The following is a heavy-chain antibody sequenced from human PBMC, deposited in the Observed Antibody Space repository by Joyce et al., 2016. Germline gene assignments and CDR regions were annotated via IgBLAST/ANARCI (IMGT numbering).Heavy chain of an antibody. CDR3: ARLYGSGNYCFDY. CDR1: GASISSSSYY. Sequence: QLQLQESGPGLVKPSETLSLTCSVSGASISSSSYYWAWIRQPPGMGLEWIGTIYYTGSTYDSPSLKSRVTMSADTSRNQFSLKLTSVTAADTAVYYCARLYGSGNYCFDYWGQGTLVTVSS. CDR2: IYYTGST. D-gene: IGHD3-10*01. V-gene: IGHV4-39*07. J-gene: IGHJ4*02.